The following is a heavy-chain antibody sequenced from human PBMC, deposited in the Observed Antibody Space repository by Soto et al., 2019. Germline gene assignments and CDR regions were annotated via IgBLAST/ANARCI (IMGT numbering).Heavy chain of an antibody. CDR3: ASVRNGGFWSGYYIPDYFDY. D-gene: IGHD3-3*01. CDR2: IYYSGST. Sequence: SETLSLTCTVSGGSISSGGYYWSWIRQHPGKGLEWIGYIYYSGSTYYNPSLKSRVTISVDTSKNQFSLKLSSVTAADTAVYYCASVRNGGFWSGYYIPDYFDYWGQGTLVTVSS. J-gene: IGHJ4*02. CDR1: GGSISSGGYY. V-gene: IGHV4-31*03.